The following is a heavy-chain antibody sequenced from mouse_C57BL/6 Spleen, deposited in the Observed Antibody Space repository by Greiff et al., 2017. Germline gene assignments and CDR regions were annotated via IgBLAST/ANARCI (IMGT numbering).Heavy chain of an antibody. CDR2: IDPSDSET. V-gene: IGHV1-52*01. J-gene: IGHJ2*01. CDR1: GYTFTSYW. CDR3: TRGETGYFDY. Sequence: VQLQQPGAELVRPGSSVKLSCKASGYTFTSYWMHWVKQRPIQGLEWIGNIDPSDSETHYNQKFKDKATLTVDKTSSTAYMQLSSLTSEDSAVYYCTRGETGYFDYWGQGTTRTVSS.